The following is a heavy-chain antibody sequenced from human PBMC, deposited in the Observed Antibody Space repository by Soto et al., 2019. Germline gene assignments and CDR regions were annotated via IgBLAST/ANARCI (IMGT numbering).Heavy chain of an antibody. CDR3: ARGLGLYYFDY. D-gene: IGHD1-26*01. V-gene: IGHV1-3*01. CDR1: GYTFTSYA. CDR2: INAGNGNT. J-gene: IGHJ4*02. Sequence: XSVKVSYKASGYTFTSYAMHLVRQAPGQRLEWMGWINAGNGNTKYSQKFQGRVTITRDTSASTAYVELRSLRSEDTAVYYCARGLGLYYFDYWGQGTLVTVSS.